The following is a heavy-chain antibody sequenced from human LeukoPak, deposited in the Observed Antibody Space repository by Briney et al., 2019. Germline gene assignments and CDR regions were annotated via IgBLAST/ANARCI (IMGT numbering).Heavy chain of an antibody. Sequence: GGFLRLSCAASGFTSTPSELNWVRQAPGKGLEWISYISHTGSLTYYADSVKGRFTISRDNAKNFLYLQMNSLRVEDTGIYYCSSYCSEGTCYGYFHHWGQGTLVSVSS. CDR2: ISHTGSLT. V-gene: IGHV3-48*03. CDR3: SSYCSEGTCYGYFHH. J-gene: IGHJ1*01. CDR1: GFTSTPSE. D-gene: IGHD2-15*01.